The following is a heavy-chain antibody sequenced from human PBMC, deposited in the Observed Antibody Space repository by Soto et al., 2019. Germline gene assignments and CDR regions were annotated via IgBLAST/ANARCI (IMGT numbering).Heavy chain of an antibody. J-gene: IGHJ4*02. V-gene: IGHV1-3*01. D-gene: IGHD6-19*01. CDR1: GYTFTSYA. CDR2: INAGNGNT. Sequence: EASVKVSCKASGYTFTSYAMHWVRQAPGQRLEWMGWINAGNGNTKYSQKFQGRVTITRDTSASTAYMELSSLRSEDTAVYYCARVSGWYYFDYWGQGTQVTVSS. CDR3: ARVSGWYYFDY.